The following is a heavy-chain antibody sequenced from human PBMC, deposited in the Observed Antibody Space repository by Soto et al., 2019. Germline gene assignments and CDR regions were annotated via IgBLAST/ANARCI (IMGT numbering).Heavy chain of an antibody. D-gene: IGHD1-7*01. CDR3: AKAELSYY. J-gene: IGHJ4*02. V-gene: IGHV3-23*01. Sequence: GSLRLSCAASGFTFTTYHMVWVRQAPGKGLESVASISASGDGTYYADSVKGRFTISRDNSKNTLFLQMNSLRAEDTAVYYCAKAELSYYWGQGALVTVSS. CDR2: ISASGDGT. CDR1: GFTFTTYH.